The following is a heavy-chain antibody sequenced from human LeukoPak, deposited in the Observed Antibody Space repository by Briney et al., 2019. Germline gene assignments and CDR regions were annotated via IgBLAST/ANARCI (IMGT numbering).Heavy chain of an antibody. CDR1: GFTVSANY. V-gene: IGHV3-53*01. CDR2: IYADGNT. CDR3: VSHSNTLTSYCFDY. J-gene: IGHJ4*02. D-gene: IGHD3-9*01. Sequence: PGGSLRLSCAAPGFTVSANYMTWVRQAPGKGLEWVSIIYADGNTYYADSVKGRFTISRDNSKNTLSLQMNSLRAEDTAVYYCVSHSNTLTSYCFDYWGQGTLVTVSS.